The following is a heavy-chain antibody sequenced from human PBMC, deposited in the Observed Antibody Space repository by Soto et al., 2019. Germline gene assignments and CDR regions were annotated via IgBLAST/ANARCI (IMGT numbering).Heavy chain of an antibody. J-gene: IGHJ6*02. CDR3: ARAGWWLRYPYCYGMDV. CDR2: IYYSGST. CDR1: GGSISTGGYY. V-gene: IGHV4-31*03. Sequence: QVQLQESGPGLVKPSQTLSLTGTVSGGSISTGGYYWSWIRQHPGKGLEWIGYIYYSGSTYYNPSLKSRVTISVDTSKNQFSLKLSSVTAAPTSVYYGARAGWWLRYPYCYGMDVWGQWTTVTVSS. D-gene: IGHD5-12*01.